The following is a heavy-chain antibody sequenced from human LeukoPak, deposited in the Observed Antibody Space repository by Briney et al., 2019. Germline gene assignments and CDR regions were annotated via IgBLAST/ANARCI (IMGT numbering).Heavy chain of an antibody. J-gene: IGHJ4*02. CDR1: GFTFSSYS. CDR2: ISSSSSYI. Sequence: GGSLRLSCAASGFTFSSYSMSWVRQAPGKGLEWVSSISSSSSYIYYADSLTGRFTISTDTAKSSLYLQMNSLRAEDTAMYYCARRATTERGHSYGLDFWGQGTLVTVSS. V-gene: IGHV3-21*01. CDR3: ARRATTERGHSYGLDF. D-gene: IGHD5-18*01.